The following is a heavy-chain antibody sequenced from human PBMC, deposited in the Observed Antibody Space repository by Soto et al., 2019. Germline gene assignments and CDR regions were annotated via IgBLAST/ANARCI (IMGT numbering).Heavy chain of an antibody. V-gene: IGHV3-30-3*01. CDR1: GFTFSSYA. Sequence: QVQLVESGGGVVQPGRSLRLSCAASGFTFSSYAMHWVRQAPGKGLEWVAVISYDGSNKYYADSVKGRFTISRDNSKNTLYLQMNSLRAEDTAVYYCARSLVRTLGHHGSGPPVNIYYYGMDVWGQGTTVTVSS. CDR3: ARSLVRTLGHHGSGPPVNIYYYGMDV. J-gene: IGHJ6*02. D-gene: IGHD3-10*01. CDR2: ISYDGSNK.